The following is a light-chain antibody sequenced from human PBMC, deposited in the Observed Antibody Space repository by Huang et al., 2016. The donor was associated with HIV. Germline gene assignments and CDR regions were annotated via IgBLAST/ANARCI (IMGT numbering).Light chain of an antibody. V-gene: IGKV1-8*01. CDR2: GAS. Sequence: AIRITQSPSSLSASTGDRVTITCRASQDISSYLAWYQQKPGKAPNLLMYGASTLQSVVPPRFSGSGSGTDFTLTISSLQSEDFATYYCQQYYTYPALTFGGGTKVEI. CDR1: QDISSY. CDR3: QQYYTYPALT. J-gene: IGKJ4*01.